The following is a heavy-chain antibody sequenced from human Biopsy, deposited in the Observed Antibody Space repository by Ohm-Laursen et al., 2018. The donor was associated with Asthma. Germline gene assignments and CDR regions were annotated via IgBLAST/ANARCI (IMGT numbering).Heavy chain of an antibody. CDR2: INPNSGGT. CDR3: ARGHKSAGDRWFDP. D-gene: IGHD6-13*01. J-gene: IGHJ5*02. Sequence: ASVKVSCKASGYTFIGCHIHWMRQAPGQGLEWMGRINPNSGGTNYAQKVQDRVTMTRDTSISTSYMEVSRLRSDDTAVYYCARGHKSAGDRWFDPWGQGTLVIVSS. V-gene: IGHV1-2*06. CDR1: GYTFIGCH.